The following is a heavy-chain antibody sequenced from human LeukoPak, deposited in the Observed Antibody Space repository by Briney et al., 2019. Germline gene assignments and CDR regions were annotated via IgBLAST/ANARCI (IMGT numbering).Heavy chain of an antibody. CDR1: GGSISSYY. V-gene: IGHV4-4*07. J-gene: IGHJ5*02. CDR3: ASSGWYVDWFDP. Sequence: SETLSLTCTVSGGSISSYYWSWIRQPAGKGLEWIGLIYTSGSTNYNPSLKSRVTMSIDTSQNQFSLKLSSVTAADTAVYYCASSGWYVDWFDPWGQGTLVTVSS. D-gene: IGHD6-19*01. CDR2: IYTSGST.